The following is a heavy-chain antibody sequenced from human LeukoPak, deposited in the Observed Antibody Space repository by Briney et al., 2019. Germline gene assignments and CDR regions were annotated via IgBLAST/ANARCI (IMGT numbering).Heavy chain of an antibody. CDR2: IKQDGSEK. D-gene: IGHD6-6*01. CDR1: GFTFISYW. J-gene: IGHJ6*03. V-gene: IGHV3-7*01. CDR3: ARADSSIAARLSRSSIFNYYYYMDV. Sequence: GGSLRLSCAASGFTFISYWMSWVRQAPGKGLEWVANIKQDGSEKYYVDSVKGRFTISRDNAKNSLYLQMNSPRAEDTAVYYCARADSSIAARLSRSSIFNYYYYMDVWGKGTTVTVSS.